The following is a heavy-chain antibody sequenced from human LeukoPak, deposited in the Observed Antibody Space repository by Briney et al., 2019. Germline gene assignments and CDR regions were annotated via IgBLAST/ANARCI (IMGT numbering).Heavy chain of an antibody. J-gene: IGHJ4*02. CDR1: GFTFSNYC. Sequence: GGSLRPSCAASGFTFSNYCMSWVRQAPGKGLEWVANIKQDGSEKYYVDSVKGRFTISRDNAKTSLYLQMNSLRAEDTAVYYCARDLSGVTGYTYGRGIDYWGQGTLVTVSS. D-gene: IGHD5-18*01. CDR3: ARDLSGVTGYTYGRGIDY. CDR2: IKQDGSEK. V-gene: IGHV3-7*01.